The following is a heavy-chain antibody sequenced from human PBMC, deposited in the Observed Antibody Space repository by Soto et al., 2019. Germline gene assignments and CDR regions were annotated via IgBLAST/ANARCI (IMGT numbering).Heavy chain of an antibody. J-gene: IGHJ4*02. D-gene: IGHD3-22*01. CDR2: ISYDGSNK. CDR1: GFTFSSYG. V-gene: IGHV3-30*18. Sequence: PGGSLRLSCTVSGFTFSSYGMHWVRQAPGKGLEWVAVISYDGSNKYYADSVKGRFTISRDNSKDTLYLQMNSLRAEDTAVYYCAKGVVVTRNYYPLLADYWGQGTLVTVSS. CDR3: AKGVVVTRNYYPLLADY.